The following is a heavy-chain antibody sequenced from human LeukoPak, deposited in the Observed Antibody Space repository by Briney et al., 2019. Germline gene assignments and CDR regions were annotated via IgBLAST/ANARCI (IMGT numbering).Heavy chain of an antibody. CDR2: TYYRSTWYN. CDR1: GDSVSSNSVT. J-gene: IGHJ5*02. CDR3: ARRLTQYDCFDP. Sequence: SQTLSLTCAISGDSVSSNSVTWNWIRQSPSRGLEWLGRTYYRSTWYNDCAVSVRGRITVNPDTSKNQFSLHLNSVTPEDTAVYYCARRLTQYDCFDPWGQGILVTVSS. D-gene: IGHD2-2*01. V-gene: IGHV6-1*01.